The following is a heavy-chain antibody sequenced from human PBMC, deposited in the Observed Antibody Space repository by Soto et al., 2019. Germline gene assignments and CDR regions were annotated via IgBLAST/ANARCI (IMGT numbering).Heavy chain of an antibody. D-gene: IGHD3-22*01. CDR3: AKDRQFRSYYESAGHHND. CDR1: GFTFRNQD. CDR2: ISGRGGVT. J-gene: IGHJ4*02. V-gene: IGHV3-23*01. Sequence: EVQLLESGGGLVQPGGSLRLTCVGSGFTFRNQDMRWVRQAPGKGLEWVSGISGRGGVTYYADSVKGRFTISRDNSKNTLYLQMNNRRANDTAMYCWAKDRQFRSYYESAGHHNDWGQETLVTISS.